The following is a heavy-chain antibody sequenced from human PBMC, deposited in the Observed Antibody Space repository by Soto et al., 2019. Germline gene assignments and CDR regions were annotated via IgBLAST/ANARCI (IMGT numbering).Heavy chain of an antibody. CDR2: IKSKTDGGTT. J-gene: IGHJ6*02. V-gene: IGHV3-15*07. Sequence: GGSLRLSCAASGFTFSNAWMNWVRQAPGKGLEWVGRIKSKTDGGTTDYAAPVKGRFTISRDDSKNTLYLQMNSLKTEDTAVYYCTTDRHRYYDILTGYYAFYYYYGMDVWGQGTTVTVSS. CDR1: GFTFSNAW. D-gene: IGHD3-9*01. CDR3: TTDRHRYYDILTGYYAFYYYYGMDV.